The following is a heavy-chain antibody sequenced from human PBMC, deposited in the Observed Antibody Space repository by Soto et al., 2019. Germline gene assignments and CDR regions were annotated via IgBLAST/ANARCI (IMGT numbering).Heavy chain of an antibody. CDR2: ISYDGSNK. CDR3: AKDLGYDSSGSKLRGYFDY. CDR1: GFTFSSYG. V-gene: IGHV3-30*18. D-gene: IGHD3-22*01. Sequence: GGSLRLSCAASGFTFSSYGMHWVRQAPGKGLEWVAVISYDGSNKYYADSVKGRFTISRDNSKNTLYLQMNSLRAEDTAVYYCAKDLGYDSSGSKLRGYFDYWGQGT. J-gene: IGHJ4*02.